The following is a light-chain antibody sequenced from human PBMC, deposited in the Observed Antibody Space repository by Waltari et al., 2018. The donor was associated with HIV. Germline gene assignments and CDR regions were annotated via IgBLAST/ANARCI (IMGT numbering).Light chain of an antibody. V-gene: IGLV2-8*01. CDR3: FSYAGNNFLL. Sequence: QPPSASGSPGQSVTISCAGTSSDIGLYNFVSWYQHHPGKAPKLMISDVSRRPSGVPDRFSGSKSGNTASLTVSGLQADDEATYYCFSYAGNNFLLFGGGTKVTVL. CDR2: DVS. CDR1: SSDIGLYNF. J-gene: IGLJ2*01.